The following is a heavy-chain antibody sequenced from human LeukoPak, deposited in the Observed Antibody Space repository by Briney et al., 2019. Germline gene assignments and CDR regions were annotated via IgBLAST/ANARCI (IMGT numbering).Heavy chain of an antibody. D-gene: IGHD7-27*01. J-gene: IGHJ4*02. CDR2: MNPNSGNT. CDR1: GYTFTSYD. Sequence: ASVKVSCKASGYTFTSYDINWVRQATGQGLEWMGWMNPNSGNTGYAQKFQGRVTITRNTSISTAYMELSSLRSEDTAVYYCARGPVQHSPAPLTVLFDYWGQGTLVTVSS. CDR3: ARGPVQHSPAPLTVLFDY. V-gene: IGHV1-8*03.